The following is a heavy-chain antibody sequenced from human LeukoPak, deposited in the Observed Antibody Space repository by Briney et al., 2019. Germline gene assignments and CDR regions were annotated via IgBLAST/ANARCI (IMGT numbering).Heavy chain of an antibody. CDR2: TYYRSKWYN. V-gene: IGHV6-1*01. CDR3: ARDFGTTGWHTFDY. CDR1: GDSVSSKNGA. Sequence: SQTLSLTCVVSGDSVSSKNGAWNWIRQSPSRGLEWLGGTYYRSKWYNDYAESMEGRMTISQDTSKNQYSLHLNSVTPDDTAVYYCARDFGTTGWHTFDYWGQGTLVTVSS. D-gene: IGHD6-19*01. J-gene: IGHJ4*02.